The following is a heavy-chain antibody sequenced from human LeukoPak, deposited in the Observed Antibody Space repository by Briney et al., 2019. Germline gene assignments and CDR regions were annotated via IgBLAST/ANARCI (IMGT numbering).Heavy chain of an antibody. Sequence: GGSLRLSCAASGFTFSSYSMTWVRQAPGKGLEWVSSISSSSSYIYYADSVKGRFTISRDNARNSLYLQMNSLRAEVTAVYYCARDLATVTANDYWGQGTLVTVSS. V-gene: IGHV3-21*01. CDR1: GFTFSSYS. CDR2: ISSSSSYI. CDR3: ARDLATVTANDY. J-gene: IGHJ4*02. D-gene: IGHD4-17*01.